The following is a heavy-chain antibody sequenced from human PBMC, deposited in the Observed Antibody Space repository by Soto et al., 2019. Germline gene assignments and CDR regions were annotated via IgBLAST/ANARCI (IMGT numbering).Heavy chain of an antibody. D-gene: IGHD3-10*01. Sequence: SETMSLTCAVYGGSFIGYYWSWIRQPPGKGLEWIGEINHSGSTNYNPSLKSRVTISVDTSKNQFSLKLSSVTAADTAVYYCAGQPTAGSYYDLWSYYYYYAMDVWGQGTTVTVSS. CDR3: AGQPTAGSYYDLWSYYYYYAMDV. CDR2: INHSGST. CDR1: GGSFIGYY. V-gene: IGHV4-34*01. J-gene: IGHJ6*02.